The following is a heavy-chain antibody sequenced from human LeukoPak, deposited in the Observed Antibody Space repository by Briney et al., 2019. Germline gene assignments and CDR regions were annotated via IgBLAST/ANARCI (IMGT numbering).Heavy chain of an antibody. V-gene: IGHV1-69*04. CDR3: ARVMASGTAWFDY. CDR2: IIPILGIA. D-gene: IGHD1-26*01. Sequence: SVKVSCKASGGTFSSYAISWARQALGQGLEWMGRIIPILGIANYAQKFQGRVTITADKSTSTAYMELSSLRSDDTAVYYCARVMASGTAWFDYWGQGTLVTVSS. CDR1: GGTFSSYA. J-gene: IGHJ4*02.